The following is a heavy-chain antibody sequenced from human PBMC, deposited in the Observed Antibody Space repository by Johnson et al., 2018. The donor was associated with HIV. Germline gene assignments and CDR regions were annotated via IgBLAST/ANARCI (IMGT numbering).Heavy chain of an antibody. V-gene: IGHV3-7*01. CDR2: IKQDGSEK. CDR1: GFTFHDYG. CDR3: ARAEGLTGRNAFDI. D-gene: IGHD1-20*01. Sequence: VQLVESGGGVVQPGRSLSLSCAASGFTFHDYGMNWVRQAPGKGLEWVANIKQDGSEKYYVDSVKVRFTISRDNAKNSLYLQMNSLRAEDTAVYYCARAEGLTGRNAFDIWGQGTMVTVSS. J-gene: IGHJ3*02.